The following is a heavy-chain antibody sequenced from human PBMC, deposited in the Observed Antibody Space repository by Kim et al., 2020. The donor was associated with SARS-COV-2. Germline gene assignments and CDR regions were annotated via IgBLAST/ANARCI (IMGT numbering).Heavy chain of an antibody. D-gene: IGHD3-10*01. V-gene: IGHV3-9*01. J-gene: IGHJ6*01. CDR3: VRTMVRGVHYYYYYYGM. Sequence: GGSLRLSCAASGFTFDDYAMHWVRQAPGKGLEWVSGISWNSGSIGYADSVKGRFTISRDNAKNSLYLQMNSLRAEDTALYYCVRTMVRGVHYYYYYYGM. CDR1: GFTFDDYA. CDR2: ISWNSGSI.